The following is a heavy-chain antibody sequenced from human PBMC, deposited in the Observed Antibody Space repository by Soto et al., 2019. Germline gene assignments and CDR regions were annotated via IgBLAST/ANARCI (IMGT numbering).Heavy chain of an antibody. V-gene: IGHV3-30*04. J-gene: IGHJ4*02. Sequence: GGSLRLSCAASGFTFRSYAIHWVRQAPGKGLEWVAVISRDGSNKYYVDSVKGRFTISRDNSKDTVYLQMNSLRDEDSAMFYCARSRSGAVADSFDFWGQGTLVTVSS. CDR2: ISRDGSNK. CDR1: GFTFRSYA. D-gene: IGHD3-10*01. CDR3: ARSRSGAVADSFDF.